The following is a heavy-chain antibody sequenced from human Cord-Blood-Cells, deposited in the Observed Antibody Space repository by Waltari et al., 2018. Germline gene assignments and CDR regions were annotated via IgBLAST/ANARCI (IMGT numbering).Heavy chain of an antibody. J-gene: IGHJ3*02. CDR3: ARDLHCSSTSCYTDDAVDI. CDR1: GYSISSGYY. Sequence: QVQLQESGPGLVKPSETLSLTCTVSGYSISSGYYWGWIRQPPGKGLGWIGSIYHMGRTSHNPSLKSRVTISVATSKKQCSLKLSSVTAADTAVYYWARDLHCSSTSCYTDDAVDIWGQWTMVTVSS. V-gene: IGHV4-38-2*02. CDR2: IYHMGRT. D-gene: IGHD2-2*02.